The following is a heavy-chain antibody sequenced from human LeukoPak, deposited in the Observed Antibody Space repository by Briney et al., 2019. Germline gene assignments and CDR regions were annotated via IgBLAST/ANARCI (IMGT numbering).Heavy chain of an antibody. CDR3: ARDSVAPAVHYYFDY. CDR2: ISSDGSNK. D-gene: IGHD2-2*01. V-gene: IGHV3-30*04. Sequence: PGGSLRLSCAASGFTFSSYAMHWLRQAPGKGREGVAVISSDGSNKYYADSVKGRFTISRDNSKKTLYLQMNSLRAEDTAVYYCARDSVAPAVHYYFDYWGQGTLVTVSS. CDR1: GFTFSSYA. J-gene: IGHJ4*02.